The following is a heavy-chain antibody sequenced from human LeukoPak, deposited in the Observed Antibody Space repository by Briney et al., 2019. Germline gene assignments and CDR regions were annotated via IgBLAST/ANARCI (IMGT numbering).Heavy chain of an antibody. D-gene: IGHD3-22*01. J-gene: IGHJ4*02. CDR1: GGSFSGYY. Sequence: SETLSLTCAVYGGSFSGYYWSWIRQPPGKGLEWIGRIYTSGSTDYNPSLKSRVTMSVDKSKNQVSMKVTSVTAADTAVYYCARYFYDSSGYYYPDYWGQGTLVTVSS. V-gene: IGHV4-59*10. CDR3: ARYFYDSSGYYYPDY. CDR2: IYTSGST.